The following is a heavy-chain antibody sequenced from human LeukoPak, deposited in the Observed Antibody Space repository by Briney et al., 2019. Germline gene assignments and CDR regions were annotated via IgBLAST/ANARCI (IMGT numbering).Heavy chain of an antibody. V-gene: IGHV3-23*01. CDR2: VSSSGGNT. D-gene: IGHD3/OR15-3a*01. CDR3: AKEDWLGFDY. CDR1: GFTVSSYA. Sequence: GGSLRLSCAASGFTVSSYAVSWVRQAPGKGLEWVSVVSSSGGNTYNADSVKGRFTISRDNSKNTLYLQMNSLSAADTAVYYCAKEDWLGFDYWGQGTLVTVSS. J-gene: IGHJ4*02.